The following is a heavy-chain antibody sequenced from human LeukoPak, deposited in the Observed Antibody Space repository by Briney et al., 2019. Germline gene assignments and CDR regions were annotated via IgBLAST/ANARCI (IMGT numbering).Heavy chain of an antibody. CDR1: GFTFSSYA. Sequence: PGGSLRLSCAASGFTFSSYAMSWVRQAPGKGLEWVSRINSDGSSTSYADSVKGRFTISRDNAKNTLYLQMNSLRAEDTAVYYCARGDLKYYYDSSGYQSGYWGQGTLVTVSS. J-gene: IGHJ4*02. V-gene: IGHV3-74*01. CDR3: ARGDLKYYYDSSGYQSGY. CDR2: INSDGSST. D-gene: IGHD3-22*01.